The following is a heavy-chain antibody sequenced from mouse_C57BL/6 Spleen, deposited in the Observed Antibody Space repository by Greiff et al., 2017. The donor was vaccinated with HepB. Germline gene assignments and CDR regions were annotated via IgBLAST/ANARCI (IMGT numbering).Heavy chain of an antibody. Sequence: QVQLKQPGAELVMPGASVKLSCKASGYTFTSYWMHWVKQRPGQGLEWIGEIDPSDSYTNYNQKFKGKSTLTVDKSSSTAYMQLSSLTSEDSAVYYCARRRTLYYGSFDYWGQGTTLTVSS. CDR1: GYTFTSYW. D-gene: IGHD1-1*01. CDR2: IDPSDSYT. CDR3: ARRRTLYYGSFDY. J-gene: IGHJ2*01. V-gene: IGHV1-69*01.